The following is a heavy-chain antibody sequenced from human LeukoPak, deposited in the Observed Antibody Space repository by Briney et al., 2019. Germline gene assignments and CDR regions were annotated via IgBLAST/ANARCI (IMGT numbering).Heavy chain of an antibody. Sequence: GGSLRLSCVASGFTFSSHWMHWVRQAPGKGLEWVSRINQDASVRDYAGSARGRFTISRDNAKNMLYLQMDSLRAGDTAVYYCARAFSDVGDAFDMWGQGTMVTASS. CDR1: GFTFSSHW. J-gene: IGHJ3*02. V-gene: IGHV3-74*01. CDR3: ARAFSDVGDAFDM. CDR2: INQDASVR.